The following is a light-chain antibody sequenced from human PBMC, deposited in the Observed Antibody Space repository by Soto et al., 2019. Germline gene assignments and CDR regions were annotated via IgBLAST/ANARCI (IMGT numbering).Light chain of an antibody. CDR1: QNNKNY. V-gene: IGKV4-1*01. CDR3: QHYFNSWT. J-gene: IGKJ1*01. Sequence: DIVMTQSPDSLAVSLGERATINCKSSQNNKNYLAWYQQKAGQPPKLIIDWASTRASGVPDRFSGSGSGTDFTLNISSLQAEDVAVYYCQHYFNSWTFGQGTKVEIK. CDR2: WAS.